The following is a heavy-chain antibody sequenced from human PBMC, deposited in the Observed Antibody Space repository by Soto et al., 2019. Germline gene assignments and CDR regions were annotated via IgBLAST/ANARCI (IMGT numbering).Heavy chain of an antibody. D-gene: IGHD3-22*01. CDR3: AKDTNSYYYDSSGYQATFDY. CDR2: ISWNSGSI. CDR1: GFTFDDYA. Sequence: PGGSLRLSCAASGFTFDDYAMHWVRQAPGKGLEWVSGISWNSGSIGYADSVKGRFTISRDNAKNSLYLQMNSLRAEDTALYYCAKDTNSYYYDSSGYQATFDYWGQGTLVTVSS. J-gene: IGHJ4*02. V-gene: IGHV3-9*01.